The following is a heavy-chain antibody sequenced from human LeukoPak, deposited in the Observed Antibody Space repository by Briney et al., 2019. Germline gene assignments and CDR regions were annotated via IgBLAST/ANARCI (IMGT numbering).Heavy chain of an antibody. CDR3: ARDPRGRYSSGWTSAY. CDR1: GFIFSDYY. CDR2: IKQDGSEK. J-gene: IGHJ4*02. Sequence: GGSLRLPCAASGFIFSDYYMSWIRQAPGKGLEWVANIKQDGSEKYYVDSVKGRFTISRDNAKNSLYLQMNSLRAEDTAVYYCARDPRGRYSSGWTSAYWGQGTLVTVSS. D-gene: IGHD6-19*01. V-gene: IGHV3-7*01.